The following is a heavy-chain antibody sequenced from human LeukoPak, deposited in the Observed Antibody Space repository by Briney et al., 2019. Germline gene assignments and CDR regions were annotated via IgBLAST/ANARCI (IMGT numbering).Heavy chain of an antibody. V-gene: IGHV1-2*02. J-gene: IGHJ5*02. Sequence: AASVKVSCKASGYXFTGYYIHWVRQAPGQGLEWLGWINPNSGGTNYAQKFQGRDTMTRNTSISTAYMEVSRLRSDDTAVYYCARDSPKYSSSWYLWGQGTLVTVSS. CDR3: ARDSPKYSSSWYL. D-gene: IGHD6-13*01. CDR2: INPNSGGT. CDR1: GYXFTGYY.